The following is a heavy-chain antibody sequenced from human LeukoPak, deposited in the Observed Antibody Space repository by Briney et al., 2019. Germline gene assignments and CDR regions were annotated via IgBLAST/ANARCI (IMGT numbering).Heavy chain of an antibody. V-gene: IGHV1-2*02. D-gene: IGHD2-15*01. J-gene: IGHJ6*03. CDR3: ARGVVAATFYYYMDV. CDR2: INPKTGAT. CDR1: GYTFTGYY. Sequence: ASVKVSCKASGYTFTGYYMHWVRQAPGQGLEWMGWINPKTGATKYAQSFQGRVTMTRDTSISTAYMELNSLKSDDTAVYFCARGVVAATFYYYMDVWGKGTTVTVSS.